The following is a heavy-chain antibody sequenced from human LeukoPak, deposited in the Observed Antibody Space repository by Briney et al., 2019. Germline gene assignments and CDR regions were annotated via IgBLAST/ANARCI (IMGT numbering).Heavy chain of an antibody. D-gene: IGHD3-3*01. CDR1: GYTFTSYG. V-gene: IGHV1-18*01. CDR3: ARDRSITIFGVVIPDY. J-gene: IGHJ4*02. Sequence: ASVKVSCKASGYTFTSYGISWVRQAPGQGLEWMGWISAYNGNTNYAQKLQGRVTMTTDTSTSTAYMELRSLRSDDTAVYYCARDRSITIFGVVIPDYWGQGTLVTVSS. CDR2: ISAYNGNT.